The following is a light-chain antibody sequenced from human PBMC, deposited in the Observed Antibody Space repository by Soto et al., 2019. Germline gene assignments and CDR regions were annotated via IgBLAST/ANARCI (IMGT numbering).Light chain of an antibody. CDR3: QQYGSSPWT. J-gene: IGKJ1*01. V-gene: IGKV3-20*01. CDR1: QSVSTNY. Sequence: EIVLTQSPGTLSLSPGERATLSCRASQSVSTNYLAWYQQKPGQAPRLLLYAASSRATGIPDRFSGGGSGTDFTLTISRLEPEDFAVYYCQQYGSSPWTFGQGTKVEIK. CDR2: AAS.